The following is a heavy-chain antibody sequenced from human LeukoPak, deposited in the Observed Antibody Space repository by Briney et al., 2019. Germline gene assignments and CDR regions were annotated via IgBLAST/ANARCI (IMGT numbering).Heavy chain of an antibody. V-gene: IGHV4-34*01. J-gene: IGHJ3*02. Sequence: SETLSLTCAVYGGSFSSYYWSWIRQPPGKGLEWIGEINHSGSTNYNPSLKGRLAISVDPSKSQFSLKLSSLTAADTAVYYCARGRIVLMVYAAYDDAFDIWGQGTMVTVSS. CDR1: GGSFSSYY. CDR3: ARGRIVLMVYAAYDDAFDI. D-gene: IGHD2-8*01. CDR2: INHSGST.